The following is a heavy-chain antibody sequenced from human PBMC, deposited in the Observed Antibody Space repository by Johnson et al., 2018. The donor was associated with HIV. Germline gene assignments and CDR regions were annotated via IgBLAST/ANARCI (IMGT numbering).Heavy chain of an antibody. J-gene: IGHJ3*02. CDR2: IYSGGNT. D-gene: IGHD3-16*01. CDR3: ARDPIGGAFDI. V-gene: IGHV3-66*01. Sequence: VQLVESGGGVVRPGGSLRLSCAASGFTVSTNYMSWVRQAPGKVLEWVSVIYSGGNTYYADPVKGRFTISRGNSKNTLYLQMNSLRAEDTAVYYCARDPIGGAFDIWGQGTMVIVSS. CDR1: GFTVSTNY.